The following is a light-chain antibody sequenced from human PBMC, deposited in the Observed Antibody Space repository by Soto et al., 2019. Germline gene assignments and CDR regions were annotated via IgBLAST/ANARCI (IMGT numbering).Light chain of an antibody. V-gene: IGKV1-5*01. J-gene: IGKJ1*01. CDR3: QQYNSYST. Sequence: DIQMTQSPSTLSASVGDIVTITCRASQSISSWLAWYQQKPGKAPKLLIYDASSLESGVPSRFSGSGSGTEFTITISSLQHDDFATYYCQQYNSYSTFGQGTKVEIK. CDR2: DAS. CDR1: QSISSW.